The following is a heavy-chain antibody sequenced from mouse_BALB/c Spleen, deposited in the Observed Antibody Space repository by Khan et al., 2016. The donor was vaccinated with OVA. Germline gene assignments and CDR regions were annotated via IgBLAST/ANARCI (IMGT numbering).Heavy chain of an antibody. D-gene: IGHD1-1*01. CDR2: IWSDGST. Sequence: QVQLKESGPALVAPSQSLSITCTISGFSLTNYGVHWVRQPPGKGLEWLVVIWSDGSTTYNSALKSRLSISKDNSKSQVFLKMNRLQTDDTAMYYCARQPYDHYYIMDYWGQGTSVTVSS. CDR1: GFSLTNYG. J-gene: IGHJ4*01. V-gene: IGHV2-6-1*01. CDR3: ARQPYDHYYIMDY.